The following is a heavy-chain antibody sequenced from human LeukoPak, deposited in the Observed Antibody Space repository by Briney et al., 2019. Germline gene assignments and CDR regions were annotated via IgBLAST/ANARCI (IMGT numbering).Heavy chain of an antibody. CDR2: INHRGST. D-gene: IGHD2-2*01. Sequence: SETLSLTCAVYGGPFTGYYWSWIRQSPDKGLEWIGEINHRGSTNYNSSLKSRLTISADTSKNQFSLKLSPVTAADTAVYYCARGAVVVPAAMGTSNWFDPWGQGTLATVSS. CDR3: ARGAVVVPAAMGTSNWFDP. J-gene: IGHJ5*02. V-gene: IGHV4-34*01. CDR1: GGPFTGYY.